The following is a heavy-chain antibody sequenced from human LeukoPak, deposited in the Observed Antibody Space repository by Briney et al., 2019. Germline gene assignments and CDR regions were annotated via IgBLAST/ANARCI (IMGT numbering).Heavy chain of an antibody. Sequence: GGSLRLSCAASGFTFSNAWMSWVRQAPGKGLEWVGRIKSKTDGGTTDYAAPVKGRFTISRDDSKNTLYLQMNSLKTEDTAVYYCTTDLKGLVRFDCWGQGTLVTVSS. J-gene: IGHJ4*02. V-gene: IGHV3-15*01. CDR1: GFTFSNAW. CDR2: IKSKTDGGTT. CDR3: TTDLKGLVRFDC. D-gene: IGHD6-19*01.